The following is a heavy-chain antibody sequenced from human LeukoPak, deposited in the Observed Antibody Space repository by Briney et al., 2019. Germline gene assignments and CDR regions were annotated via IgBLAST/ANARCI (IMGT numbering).Heavy chain of an antibody. D-gene: IGHD5-12*01. J-gene: IGHJ4*02. Sequence: KPSETLSLTCAVYGVSFSGYYWSWIRQPPGKGLEWIGEINHSGSTNYNPSLKSRVTISVDTSKNQFSLKLSSVTAADTAVYYCARAKWLRFFDYWGQGTLVTVSS. CDR1: GVSFSGYY. V-gene: IGHV4-34*01. CDR2: INHSGST. CDR3: ARAKWLRFFDY.